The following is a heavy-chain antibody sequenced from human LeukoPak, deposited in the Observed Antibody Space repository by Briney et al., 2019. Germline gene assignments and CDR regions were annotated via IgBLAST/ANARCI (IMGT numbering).Heavy chain of an antibody. D-gene: IGHD3-10*01. J-gene: IGHJ6*02. CDR3: ARVMDSYGSDYYYYGMDV. CDR1: GFTFSSYG. V-gene: IGHV3-33*01. CDR2: IWYDGSNK. Sequence: GGSLRLSCAASGFTFSSYGMHWVRQAPGKGLEWVAVIWYDGSNKYYADSVKGRFTISRDNSKNTLYLQMNSLRAEDTAVYYCARVMDSYGSDYYYYGMDVWGQGTTVTASS.